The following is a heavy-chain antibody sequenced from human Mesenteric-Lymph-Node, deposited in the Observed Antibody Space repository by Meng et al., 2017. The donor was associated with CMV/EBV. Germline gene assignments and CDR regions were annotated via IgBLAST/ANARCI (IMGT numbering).Heavy chain of an antibody. Sequence: ESLKIPCVASGFTVSITHMNWVRQAPGKGLEWVSVICTGDTTQYADFVKGRFTISRDSTKNTLYLQMNSLRAEGTALYYCVVGHDSRKVASWGQGTLVTVSS. D-gene: IGHD2-15*01. CDR3: VVGHDSRKVAS. CDR1: GFTVSITH. J-gene: IGHJ5*02. V-gene: IGHV3-53*01. CDR2: ICTGDTT.